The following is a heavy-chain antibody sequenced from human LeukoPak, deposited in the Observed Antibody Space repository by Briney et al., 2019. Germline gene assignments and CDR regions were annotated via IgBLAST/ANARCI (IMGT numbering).Heavy chain of an antibody. CDR3: ARYYYDSSGPDY. D-gene: IGHD3-22*01. CDR2: INPNSGGT. Sequence: ASVKVSCEASGYTFTGYYMHWVRQAPGQGLEWMGRINPNSGGTNYAQKFQGRVTMTRDTSISTAYMELSRLRSDDTAVYYCARYYYDSSGPDYWGQGTLVTVSS. V-gene: IGHV1-2*06. CDR1: GYTFTGYY. J-gene: IGHJ4*02.